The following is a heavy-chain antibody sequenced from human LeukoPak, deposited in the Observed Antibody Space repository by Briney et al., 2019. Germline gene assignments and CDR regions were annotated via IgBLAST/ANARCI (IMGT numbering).Heavy chain of an antibody. D-gene: IGHD2-2*01. CDR2: INPSGGST. CDR3: AREWSISDWCSSTSCSGANWFDP. Sequence: ASVKVSCKASGYTFTGYYMHWVRQAPGQGLEWMGIINPSGGSTSYAQKFQGRVTMTRDTSTSTVYMELSSLRSEDTAVYYCAREWSISDWCSSTSCSGANWFDPWGQGTLVTVSS. CDR1: GYTFTGYY. V-gene: IGHV1-46*01. J-gene: IGHJ5*02.